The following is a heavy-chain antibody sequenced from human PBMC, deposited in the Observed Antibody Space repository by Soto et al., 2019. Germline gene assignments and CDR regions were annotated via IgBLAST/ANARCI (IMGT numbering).Heavy chain of an antibody. Sequence: EVQLLESGGALVQPGGSLRLSCAASGFTFSSYAMAWVRQAPGRGLEWVSAIRGDGTGAHYADSVKGRFTISRDNSNNSLYLLMNSVRVGDVAIYFWGKIPFMTTVTHYFDGGAKGTLGTVSS. V-gene: IGHV3-23*01. J-gene: IGHJ4*02. CDR1: GFTFSSYA. CDR3: GKIPFMTTVTHYFDG. CDR2: IRGDGTGA. D-gene: IGHD4-17*01.